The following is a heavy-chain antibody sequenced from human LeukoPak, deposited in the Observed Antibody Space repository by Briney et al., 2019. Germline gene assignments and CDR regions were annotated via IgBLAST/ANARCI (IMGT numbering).Heavy chain of an antibody. D-gene: IGHD6-19*01. CDR1: GGTFSSYA. V-gene: IGHV1-69*05. Sequence: GASVKVSCKASGGTFSSYAISWVRQAPGQGLEWMGRIIPIFGTANYAQKFQGRVTITTDESTSTAYMELSSLRSEDTAVYYCARHISLGYSSGWYWGSFDYWGQGTLVTVSS. J-gene: IGHJ4*02. CDR3: ARHISLGYSSGWYWGSFDY. CDR2: IIPIFGTA.